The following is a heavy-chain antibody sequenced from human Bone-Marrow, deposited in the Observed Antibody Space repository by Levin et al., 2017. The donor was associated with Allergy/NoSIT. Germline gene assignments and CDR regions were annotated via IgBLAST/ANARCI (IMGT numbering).Heavy chain of an antibody. D-gene: IGHD1-7*01. V-gene: IGHV3-15*01. Sequence: GGSLRLSCAASGFTFSKAWMSWVRQAPGKGLEWVGRIRRKTDGGTTEYAAPVKGRFTISRDDSKNTLYLQINSLQTEDTAVYYCSTGSGSTYYFDYWGKGTLVTVSS. CDR3: STGSGSTYYFDY. CDR1: GFTFSKAW. J-gene: IGHJ4*02. CDR2: IRRKTDGGTT.